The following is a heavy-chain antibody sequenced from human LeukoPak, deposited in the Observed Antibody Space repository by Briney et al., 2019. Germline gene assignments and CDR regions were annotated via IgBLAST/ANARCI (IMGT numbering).Heavy chain of an antibody. CDR2: ISSSSSYI. V-gene: IGHV3-21*01. D-gene: IGHD3-3*01. J-gene: IGHJ3*02. CDR3: ARANFWSGYYNRHDAFDI. CDR1: GFTFSSYS. Sequence: GGSLRLSCAASGFTFSSYSMNWVRQAPGKGLEWVSSISSSSSYIYYADSVKGRFTISRDNAKNSLYLQMNSLRAEDTAVYYCARANFWSGYYNRHDAFDIWGQGTMVTVSS.